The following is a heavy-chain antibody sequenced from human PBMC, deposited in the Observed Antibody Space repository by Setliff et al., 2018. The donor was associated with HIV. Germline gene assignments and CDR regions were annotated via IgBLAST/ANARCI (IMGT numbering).Heavy chain of an antibody. Sequence: PSETLSLTCTVSGDSISSAGYYWNWIRQRPETGLEWIGYIYYSGRTYYNPSLKSRVTISVDTSKNQFSLKLHSVTAADTAVYYCARGVPATLPPYYWGQGTLVTVSS. CDR3: ARGVPATLPPYY. CDR1: GDSISSAGYY. V-gene: IGHV4-30-4*08. CDR2: IYYSGRT. J-gene: IGHJ4*02. D-gene: IGHD2-2*02.